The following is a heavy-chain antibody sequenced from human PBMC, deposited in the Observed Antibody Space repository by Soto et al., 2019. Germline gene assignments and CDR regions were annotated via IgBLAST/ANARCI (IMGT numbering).Heavy chain of an antibody. CDR2: IYHSGST. Sequence: ASETLSLTCAVSGGSISSSNWWSWVRQPPGKGLEWIGEIYHSGSTNYNPSLTSRVTISVDKSKNQFSLKLSSVPAADTGVYYCASLYYYDSSGNNWGQGTLVTVSS. J-gene: IGHJ4*03. CDR1: GGSISSSNW. D-gene: IGHD3-22*01. V-gene: IGHV4-4*02. CDR3: ASLYYYDSSGNN.